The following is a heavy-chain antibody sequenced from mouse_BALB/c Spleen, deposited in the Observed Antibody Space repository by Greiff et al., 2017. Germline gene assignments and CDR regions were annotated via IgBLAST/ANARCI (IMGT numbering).Heavy chain of an antibody. CDR3: ALYRRGFAY. J-gene: IGHJ3*01. Sequence: EVQLQQSGAELVRPGALVKLSCKASSFNIKDYYMHWVKQRPEQGLEWIGWIDPENGNTIYDPKFQGKASITADTSSNTAYLQLSSLTSEDTAVYYCALYRRGFAYWGQGTLVTVSA. CDR1: SFNIKDYY. D-gene: IGHD2-3*01. CDR2: IDPENGNT. V-gene: IGHV14-1*02.